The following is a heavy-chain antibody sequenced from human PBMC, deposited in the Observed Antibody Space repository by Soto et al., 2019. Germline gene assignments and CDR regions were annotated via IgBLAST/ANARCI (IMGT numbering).Heavy chain of an antibody. CDR3: ARDQRQQLDSGMDV. CDR2: IIPIFGTA. J-gene: IGHJ6*02. CDR1: GGTFSSYA. Sequence: SVKVSCKASGGTFSSYAISWVRQAPGQGLEWMGGIIPIFGTASYAQKFQGRVTITADESTSTAYMELSSLRSEDTAVYYCARDQRQQLDSGMDVWGQGTTVTVSS. D-gene: IGHD6-13*01. V-gene: IGHV1-69*13.